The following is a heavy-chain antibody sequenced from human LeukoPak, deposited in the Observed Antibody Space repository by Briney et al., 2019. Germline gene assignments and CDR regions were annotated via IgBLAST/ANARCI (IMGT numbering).Heavy chain of an antibody. CDR1: GFTFSTYW. CDR3: AKDAGSGGSCQEFDP. Sequence: GGSLRLSCAASGFTFSTYWMTWVRQTPGKGLEWVSAISGSGGSTYYADSVKGRFTISRDNSKNTLYLQMNSLRAEDTAVYYCAKDAGSGGSCQEFDPWGQGTLVTVSS. D-gene: IGHD2-15*01. CDR2: ISGSGGST. V-gene: IGHV3-23*01. J-gene: IGHJ5*02.